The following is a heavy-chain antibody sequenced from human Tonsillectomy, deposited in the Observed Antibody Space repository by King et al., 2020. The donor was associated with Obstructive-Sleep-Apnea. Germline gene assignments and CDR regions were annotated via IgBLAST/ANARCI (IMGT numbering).Heavy chain of an antibody. Sequence: QLQESGTGLVKPSETLSLTCTVSGGSINTYYWSWLRQPPGKGLEWIGHIYHSGNTNYSPSLKSRVTMSVDTSKNQFSLKLRSVTAADTAVYYCARNRPRDYYGSGSYHLGALDPWGQGTLVTVSS. V-gene: IGHV4-4*09. CDR1: GGSINTYY. D-gene: IGHD3-10*01. CDR3: ARNRPRDYYGSGSYHLGALDP. J-gene: IGHJ5*02. CDR2: IYHSGNT.